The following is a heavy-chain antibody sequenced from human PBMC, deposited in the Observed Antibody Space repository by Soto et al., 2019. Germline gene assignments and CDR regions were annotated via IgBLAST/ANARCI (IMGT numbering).Heavy chain of an antibody. V-gene: IGHV1-18*01. J-gene: IGHJ6*04. CDR2: ISTYNGDT. Sequence: QVQLVQSGAEVKKPGASVKVSCKASGYSFTTYGIAWVRQAPGQGLEWMGWISTYNGDTDYAQNLQGRVIMTTDTSTTTAYVELRSRRSDETAVYYCASEGSRPYYYSGMDVWSEGTTVSVSS. CDR1: GYSFTTYG. D-gene: IGHD3-16*01. CDR3: ASEGSRPYYYSGMDV.